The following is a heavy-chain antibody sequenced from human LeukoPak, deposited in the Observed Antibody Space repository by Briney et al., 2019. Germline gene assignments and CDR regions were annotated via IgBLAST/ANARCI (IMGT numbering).Heavy chain of an antibody. J-gene: IGHJ4*02. D-gene: IGHD2-15*01. CDR1: GLTFSSYA. V-gene: IGHV3-30-3*02. CDR2: ISYDGSNK. Sequence: GGSLRLSCAASGLTFSSYAMHLVRQAPGKGLEWVAVISYDGSNKYYADSVKGRFTISRDNSKNTLYLQMNSLRAEDTVVYYCAKDRARYCSGGSCYPFDYWGQGTLVTVSS. CDR3: AKDRARYCSGGSCYPFDY.